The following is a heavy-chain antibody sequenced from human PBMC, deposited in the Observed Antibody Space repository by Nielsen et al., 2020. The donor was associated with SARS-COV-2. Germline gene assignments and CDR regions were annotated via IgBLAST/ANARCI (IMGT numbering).Heavy chain of an antibody. CDR1: DASISTHY. V-gene: IGHV4-59*11. Sequence: ESLKISCTVPDASISTHYWSWIRQAPGKGLEWIGYIHSNRNTNYKPSLKSRVAMSLDTSKNQFSLKLSSVAAADTAVYYCAREYSSLVSYHYYMDVWGKGTTVTVSS. CDR3: AREYSSLVSYHYYMDV. D-gene: IGHD6-19*01. J-gene: IGHJ6*03. CDR2: IHSNRNT.